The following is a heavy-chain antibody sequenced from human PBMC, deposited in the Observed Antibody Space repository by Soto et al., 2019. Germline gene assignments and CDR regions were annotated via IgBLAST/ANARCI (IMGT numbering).Heavy chain of an antibody. D-gene: IGHD4-17*01. CDR2: IIPIFGTA. Sequence: SVKVSCKASGGTFSSYAISWVRQAPGQGLEWMGGIIPIFGTANYAQKFQGRVTITADESTSTAYIELRSLRSDDTAVYYCARERIEDYGDYGYWGQGNLVTVSS. CDR1: GGTFSSYA. CDR3: ARERIEDYGDYGY. V-gene: IGHV1-69*13. J-gene: IGHJ4*02.